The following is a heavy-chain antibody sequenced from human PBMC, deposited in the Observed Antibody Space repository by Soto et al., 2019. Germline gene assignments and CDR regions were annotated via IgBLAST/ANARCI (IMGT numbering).Heavy chain of an antibody. CDR2: INHSGAT. CDR1: GGSFSGYY. Sequence: SETLSLTCAVYGGSFSGYYWTWILKPPGTGLEWIGEINHSGATTYNPSLKSRVTISLGTPKKHFYLNLRSVTAADTAVYFCARLHNSSDWTDFDFWGQGTRVTVSS. V-gene: IGHV4-34*01. J-gene: IGHJ4*02. D-gene: IGHD6-19*01. CDR3: ARLHNSSDWTDFDF.